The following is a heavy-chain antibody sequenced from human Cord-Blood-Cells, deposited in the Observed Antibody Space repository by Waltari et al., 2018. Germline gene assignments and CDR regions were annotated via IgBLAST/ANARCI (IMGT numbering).Heavy chain of an antibody. Sequence: QVQLQQWGAGLLKPSETLSLTCAVYGGSFSGYYWSWIRQPPGKGLGWIGEINHSGSTNYNPSLKSRVTISVDTSKNQFSLKLSSVTAADTAVYYCARGPRGYYFDYWGQGTLVTVSS. CDR1: GGSFSGYY. CDR3: ARGPRGYYFDY. CDR2: INHSGST. J-gene: IGHJ4*02. D-gene: IGHD3-10*01. V-gene: IGHV4-34*01.